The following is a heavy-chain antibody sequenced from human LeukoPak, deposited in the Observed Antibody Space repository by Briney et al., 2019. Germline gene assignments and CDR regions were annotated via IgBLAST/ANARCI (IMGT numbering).Heavy chain of an antibody. V-gene: IGHV4-59*01. CDR3: ARDSGYSYALDY. CDR1: GGSISSYY. Sequence: SETPSHTCTVSGGSISSYYWSWIRQPPGKGLEWIGYIYYSGSTNYNPSLKSRVTISVDTSKNQFSLKLSSVTAADTAVYYCARDSGYSYALDYWGQGTLVTVSS. D-gene: IGHD5-18*01. CDR2: IYYSGST. J-gene: IGHJ4*02.